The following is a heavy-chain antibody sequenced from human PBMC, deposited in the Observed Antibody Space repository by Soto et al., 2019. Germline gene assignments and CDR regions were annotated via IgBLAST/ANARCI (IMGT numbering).Heavy chain of an antibody. V-gene: IGHV3-30*18. CDR3: AKAFRGWYGLGVDY. CDR1: GFTFSSYG. CDR2: ISYDGSNK. D-gene: IGHD6-19*01. Sequence: SLRLSCAASGFTFSSYGMHWVRQAPGKGLEWVAVISYDGSNKYYADSVKGRFTISRDNSKNTLYLQMNSLRAEDTAVYYCAKAFRGWYGLGVDYWGQGTLVTVSS. J-gene: IGHJ4*02.